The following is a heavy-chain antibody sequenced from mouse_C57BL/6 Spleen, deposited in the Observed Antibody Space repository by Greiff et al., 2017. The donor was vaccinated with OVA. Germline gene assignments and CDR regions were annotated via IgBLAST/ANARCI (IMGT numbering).Heavy chain of an antibody. V-gene: IGHV3-6*01. D-gene: IGHD2-3*01. J-gene: IGHJ2*01. CDR1: GYSITSGYY. CDR3: AREVYDYFDY. Sequence: DVQLQESGPGLVKPSQSLSLTCSVTGYSITSGYYWNWIRQFPGNKLEWMGYISYDGSNNYNPYLKNRISITRDTSKNQFFLKLNSVTTEDTATYYCAREVYDYFDYWGQGTTLTVSS. CDR2: ISYDGSN.